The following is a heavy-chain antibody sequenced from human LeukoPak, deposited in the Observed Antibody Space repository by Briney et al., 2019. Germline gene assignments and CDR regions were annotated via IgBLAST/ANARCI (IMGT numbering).Heavy chain of an antibody. V-gene: IGHV3-7*04. CDR2: IKKDGSEK. J-gene: IGHJ6*02. Sequence: GGSLRLSCAASRFTFSNYWMSWVRQAPGKGLEWVANIKKDGSEKNYVGSVKGRFTISRDNAKNSLYLQMNSLRVEDTAVYYCARAERESGGWDVWGQGTTVTVSS. CDR1: RFTFSNYW. CDR3: ARAERESGGWDV. D-gene: IGHD1-1*01.